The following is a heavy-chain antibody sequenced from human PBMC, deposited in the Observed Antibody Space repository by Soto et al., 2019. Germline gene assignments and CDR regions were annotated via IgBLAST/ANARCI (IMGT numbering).Heavy chain of an antibody. V-gene: IGHV4-61*01. CDR3: ARDLDAMVRGPVGY. J-gene: IGHJ4*02. Sequence: QVQLQESGPGLVKPSETLSLTCTVSGGSVSSGISTWSWIRQPPGRGREWIGYIYYSGSTNYNPSLKSRVTISVDTSKNQFSLKLSSVTAADTAVYYCARDLDAMVRGPVGYWGQGTLVTVSS. D-gene: IGHD3-10*01. CDR1: GGSVSSGIST. CDR2: IYYSGST.